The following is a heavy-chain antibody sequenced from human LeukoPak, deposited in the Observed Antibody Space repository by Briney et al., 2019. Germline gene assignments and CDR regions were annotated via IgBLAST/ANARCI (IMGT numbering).Heavy chain of an antibody. CDR3: ARDRPLSSEAFDI. D-gene: IGHD1-14*01. V-gene: IGHV1-2*02. CDR2: INPYSGGT. J-gene: IGHJ3*02. CDR1: GYTFIGYY. Sequence: ASVKVSCKASGYTFIGYYIHWVRQAPGQGLEWMGWINPYSGGTNYAQTFQGRVTMTRDTSISTAYMELIGLRSDDPAVYYCARDRPLSSEAFDIWGQGTMVTVCS.